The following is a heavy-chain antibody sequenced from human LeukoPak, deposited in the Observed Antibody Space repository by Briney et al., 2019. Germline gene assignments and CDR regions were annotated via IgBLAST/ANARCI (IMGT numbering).Heavy chain of an antibody. V-gene: IGHV3-11*01. Sequence: NPGGSLRLSCAASGFTFTDYFSDYYMTWIRQAPGKGLEWISYVSNRGTTIFYAGSVKGRFTSSRDNSKNSVYLRMNNLRAEDTAVYYCARSRINYGDYYYFGMDVWGQGTTVTVPS. CDR3: ARSRINYGDYYYFGMDV. CDR2: VSNRGTTI. CDR1: GFTFTDYFSDYY. D-gene: IGHD4-17*01. J-gene: IGHJ6*02.